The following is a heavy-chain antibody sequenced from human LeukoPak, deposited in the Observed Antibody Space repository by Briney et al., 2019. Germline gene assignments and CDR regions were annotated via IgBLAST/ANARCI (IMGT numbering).Heavy chain of an antibody. CDR1: GGSISSSSYY. CDR3: AREKLTTFGVTDAFDI. Sequence: SSETLSLTCTVSGGSISSSSYYWGWIRQPPGKGLEWIGYIYYSGSTNYNPSLKSRVTISVDTSKNQFSLKLSSVTAADTAVYYCAREKLTTFGVTDAFDIWGQGTMVTVSS. V-gene: IGHV4-61*01. CDR2: IYYSGST. J-gene: IGHJ3*02. D-gene: IGHD3-3*01.